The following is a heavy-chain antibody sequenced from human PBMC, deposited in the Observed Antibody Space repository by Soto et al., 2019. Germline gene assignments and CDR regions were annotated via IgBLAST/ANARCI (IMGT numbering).Heavy chain of an antibody. Sequence: EVQLVESGGGLVKPGGSLRVSCAASGFTFSSYSMNWVRQAPGKGLEWVSSISGSSRYIYYADAVKGRFTISRDNAKNSLYQQMNSLRVEDTAVYYCATVTRSGWDWGQGTLVTVSS. CDR1: GFTFSSYS. D-gene: IGHD6-19*01. CDR2: ISGSSRYI. J-gene: IGHJ4*02. CDR3: ATVTRSGWD. V-gene: IGHV3-21*01.